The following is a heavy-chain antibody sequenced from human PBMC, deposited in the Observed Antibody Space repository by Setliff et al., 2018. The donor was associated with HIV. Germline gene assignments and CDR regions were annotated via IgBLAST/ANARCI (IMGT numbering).Heavy chain of an antibody. D-gene: IGHD3-10*01. CDR1: GYSFTDYY. Sequence: ASVKVSCKASGYSFTDYYMHWVRQAPGQGLEWMGWINPNRGGTNYAQKFQGRVTMTRDTSISTAYMELSRLRSDDTAVYYCARSVLLWFGELHFDYWGQGTLVTVSS. CDR3: ARSVLLWFGELHFDY. J-gene: IGHJ4*02. V-gene: IGHV1-2*02. CDR2: INPNRGGT.